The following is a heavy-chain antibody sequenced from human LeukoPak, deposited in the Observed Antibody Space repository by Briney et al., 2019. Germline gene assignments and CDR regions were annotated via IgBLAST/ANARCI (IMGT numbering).Heavy chain of an antibody. CDR1: GGSISSYY. Sequence: SETLSLTCTVSGGSISSYYWSWIRQPPGKGLEWIGYIYNRESTNYNPSLKSRVTMSVDTSKNQISLKLNSVTAADTAVYYCTRPHNGDYASDIWGQGTMVTVSS. J-gene: IGHJ3*02. CDR2: IYNREST. D-gene: IGHD4-17*01. CDR3: TRPHNGDYASDI. V-gene: IGHV4-59*08.